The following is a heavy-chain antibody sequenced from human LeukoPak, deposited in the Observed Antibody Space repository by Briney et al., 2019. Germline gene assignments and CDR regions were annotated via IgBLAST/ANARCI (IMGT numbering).Heavy chain of an antibody. CDR1: GYTFTAYF. CDR3: ARQWLPNGYFDY. CDR2: VNPNSGVT. J-gene: IGHJ4*02. Sequence: GASVKVSCKASGYTFTAYFMHWVRQAPGQGLEWMGRVNPNSGVTNSIQKFQGRVTMTRDTPISTAYMELSGLRSDDTAVYYCARQWLPNGYFDYWGQGTLVTVSS. V-gene: IGHV1-2*06. D-gene: IGHD6-19*01.